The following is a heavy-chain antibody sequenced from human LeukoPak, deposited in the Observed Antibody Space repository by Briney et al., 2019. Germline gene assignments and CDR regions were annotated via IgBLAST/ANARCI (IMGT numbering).Heavy chain of an antibody. CDR3: AKDGLLLWFGELLGPFDY. CDR1: GFTFSSYG. CDR2: ISYDGSNK. D-gene: IGHD3-10*01. J-gene: IGHJ4*02. Sequence: PGGSLRLSCAASGFTFSSYGMHWVRQAPGKGLEWVAVISYDGSNKYYADSVKGRFTISRDNSKNTLYLQINSLRAEDTAVYYCAKDGLLLWFGELLGPFDYWGQGTLVTVSS. V-gene: IGHV3-30*18.